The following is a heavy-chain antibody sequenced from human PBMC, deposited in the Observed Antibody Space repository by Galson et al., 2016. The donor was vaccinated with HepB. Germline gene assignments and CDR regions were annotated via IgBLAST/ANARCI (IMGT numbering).Heavy chain of an antibody. Sequence: ETLSLTCAVFGGTFNGYYWTWIRQPPGKGLEWIGEINHSGNTNYNPSLKSRVNLSVDMSKKQFTLELTSVTAANTAIYYCARGTYYDSATRFDPWGQGTPVTVAS. CDR3: ARGTYYDSATRFDP. CDR1: GGTFNGYY. CDR2: INHSGNT. J-gene: IGHJ5*02. V-gene: IGHV4-34*01. D-gene: IGHD3-3*01.